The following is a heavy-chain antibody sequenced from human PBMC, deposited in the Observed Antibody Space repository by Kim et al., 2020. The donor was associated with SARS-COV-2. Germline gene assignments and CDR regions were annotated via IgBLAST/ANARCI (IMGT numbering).Heavy chain of an antibody. CDR1: GDSMEGSF. V-gene: IGHV4-4*07. CDR2: VFSSGAT. D-gene: IGHD2-21*01. CDR3: ARARVAYCGANCISHWFDL. Sequence: SETLSLTCSVSGDSMEGSFWHWIRQPAGKELEWIGRVFSSGATNYNPSLSSRRITIEADTSNGQVSLRLESVTTEDTAIYYCARARVAYCGANCISHWFDLWRRGPLVPVPP. J-gene: IGHJ5*02.